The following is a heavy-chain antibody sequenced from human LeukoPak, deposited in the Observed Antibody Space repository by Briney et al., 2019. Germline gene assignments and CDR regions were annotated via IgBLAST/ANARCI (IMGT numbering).Heavy chain of an antibody. CDR3: AKGRGFTSTSCYNY. J-gene: IGHJ4*02. Sequence: GGSLRLSCAASGFTFSSYAMSWVRQAPGKGLEWVSPISGSGDSTYYADSVKGRFTISRDNSKNTLYLQMSSLRAEDTAVYYCAKGRGFTSTSCYNYWGQGTLVTVSS. CDR1: GFTFSSYA. V-gene: IGHV3-23*01. D-gene: IGHD2-2*02. CDR2: ISGSGDST.